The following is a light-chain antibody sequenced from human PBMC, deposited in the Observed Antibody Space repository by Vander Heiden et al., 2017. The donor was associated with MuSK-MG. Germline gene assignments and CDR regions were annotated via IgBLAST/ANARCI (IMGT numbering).Light chain of an antibody. CDR3: SSYTSSSTGV. CDR2: DVS. CDR1: SSDVGGYNY. V-gene: IGLV2-14*01. J-gene: IGLJ1*01. Sequence: SALTQPASVSGSPGPSITIPCTGTSSDVGGYNYVSWYQQHPCKAAKLMIYDVSNRPSGVSNRFSGSKSGNTASLTISGLQAEDEADYYCSSYTSSSTGVFGTGTKVTVL.